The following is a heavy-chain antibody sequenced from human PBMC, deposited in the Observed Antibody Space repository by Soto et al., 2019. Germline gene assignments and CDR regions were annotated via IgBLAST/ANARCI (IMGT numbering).Heavy chain of an antibody. J-gene: IGHJ6*02. V-gene: IGHV4-31*03. D-gene: IGHD5-12*01. Sequence: SETLSLTCTVSGGSISSGGYYWTWIRQHPGKGLEWIGYIYYSGSTYYNPSLKSRVTISVDTSKNQFSLKLSSVTAADTAVYYCARMRRVEMATISPLGYYYYGMDVWGQGTTVTVSS. CDR3: ARMRRVEMATISPLGYYYYGMDV. CDR1: GGSISSGGYY. CDR2: IYYSGST.